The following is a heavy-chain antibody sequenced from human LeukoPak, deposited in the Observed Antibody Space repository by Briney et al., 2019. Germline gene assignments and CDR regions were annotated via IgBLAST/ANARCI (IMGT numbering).Heavy chain of an antibody. Sequence: PSETLSLTCAVYGGSFSGYYWSWIRQPPGKGLEWIGEINHSGSTNYNPSLKSRVTISADTSKNQFSLKLSSVTAADTAVYYCATSLIYAFDIWGQGTMVTASS. CDR2: INHSGST. CDR1: GGSFSGYY. J-gene: IGHJ3*02. V-gene: IGHV4-34*01. D-gene: IGHD3/OR15-3a*01. CDR3: ATSLIYAFDI.